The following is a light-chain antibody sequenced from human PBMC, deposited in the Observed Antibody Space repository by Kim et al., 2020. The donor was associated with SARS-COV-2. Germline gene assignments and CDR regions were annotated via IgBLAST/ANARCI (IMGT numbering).Light chain of an antibody. Sequence: QSALTQPASVSGSPGQSITISCTGTSSDIGGYNYVSWYQQHPGKVPKLMIHDVSERPSGVSNRFSGSKSGNTASLTISGLQAEDEADYYCSSYTSSSTLVFGGGTQLTVL. CDR1: SSDIGGYNY. J-gene: IGLJ2*01. V-gene: IGLV2-14*01. CDR2: DVS. CDR3: SSYTSSSTLV.